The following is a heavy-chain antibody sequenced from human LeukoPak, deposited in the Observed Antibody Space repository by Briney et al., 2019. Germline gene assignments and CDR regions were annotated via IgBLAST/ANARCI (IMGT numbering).Heavy chain of an antibody. J-gene: IGHJ4*02. Sequence: GRSLRLSCAVSGFTFSSYGMHWVRQAPGKGLEWVAVISYDGSNKYYADSVKGRFTISRDNSKNTLYLQMNSLRAEDTAVYYCAKAYGDYVSIDYWGQGTLVTVSS. V-gene: IGHV3-30*18. CDR3: AKAYGDYVSIDY. CDR2: ISYDGSNK. D-gene: IGHD4-17*01. CDR1: GFTFSSYG.